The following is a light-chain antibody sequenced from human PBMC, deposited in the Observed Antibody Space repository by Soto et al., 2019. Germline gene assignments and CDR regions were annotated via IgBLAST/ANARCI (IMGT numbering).Light chain of an antibody. V-gene: IGLV2-23*02. Sequence: QSALAQPASVSGSPRQSITISCTGTSGFVGSFSLVSWYQQHPGKAPKVMISEVRRRPSGVPDRFSGSTSVNSASLTISGLEVDDEADYYCCLYIGATTYVFGTGSKVIVL. CDR1: SGFVGSFSL. J-gene: IGLJ1*01. CDR2: EVR. CDR3: CLYIGATTYV.